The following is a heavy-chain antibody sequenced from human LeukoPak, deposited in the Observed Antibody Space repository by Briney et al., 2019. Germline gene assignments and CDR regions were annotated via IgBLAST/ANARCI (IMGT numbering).Heavy chain of an antibody. D-gene: IGHD3-9*01. CDR1: GLTFSSYA. CDR2: ISSNGGST. V-gene: IGHV3-64*01. J-gene: IGHJ4*02. CDR3: ARDILTGYHDY. Sequence: PGGSLRLSCAASGLTFSSYAMHWVRQAPGKGLEYVSAISSNGGSTYYANSVRGRFTISRDNSKNTLYLQMGSLRAEDMAVYYCARDILTGYHDYWGQGTLVTVSS.